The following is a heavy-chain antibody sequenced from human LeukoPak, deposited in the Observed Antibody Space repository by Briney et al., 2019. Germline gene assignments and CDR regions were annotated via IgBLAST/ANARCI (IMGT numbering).Heavy chain of an antibody. Sequence: GGSLRLSCAASGFTFSSFDMHCVRQPTGQGLEWVSTIGAASDTYYPGSVEGRFTLSRDNAKNSLYLQMNSLTAGDTAVYYCARGPPRGKYYYMDVWGKGTTVTVSS. CDR3: ARGPPRGKYYYMDV. CDR2: IGAASDT. D-gene: IGHD1-1*01. J-gene: IGHJ6*03. CDR1: GFTFSSFD. V-gene: IGHV3-13*01.